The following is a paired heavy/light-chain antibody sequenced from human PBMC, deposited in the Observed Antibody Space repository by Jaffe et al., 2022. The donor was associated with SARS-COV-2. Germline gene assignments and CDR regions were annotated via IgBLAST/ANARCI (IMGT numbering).Light chain of an antibody. Sequence: DIVMTQSPDSLAVSLGERATINCKSSQSVLYSPNNKNYFAWYQQKPGQPPRLLIYWASTRESGVPDRFSGSGSGTDFTLTISSLQAEDVAVYYCQQYYNFPLTFGGGTKVEIK. J-gene: IGKJ4*01. CDR1: QSVLYSPNNKNY. V-gene: IGKV4-1*01. CDR3: QQYYNFPLT. CDR2: WAS.
Heavy chain of an antibody. CDR1: GFTLNSHG. V-gene: IGHV3-23*04. Sequence: EVQMVESGGDLVQPGGSLRLSCAASGFTLNSHGMSWVRQAPGKGLEWVSSFTASGDARYYADSVKGRFTISRDNSKNTLYLQMNSLRVDDTALYYCAKSLERQLDAAIGSWGQGTLVTVSS. D-gene: IGHD1-1*01. J-gene: IGHJ4*02. CDR3: AKSLERQLDAAIGS. CDR2: FTASGDAR.